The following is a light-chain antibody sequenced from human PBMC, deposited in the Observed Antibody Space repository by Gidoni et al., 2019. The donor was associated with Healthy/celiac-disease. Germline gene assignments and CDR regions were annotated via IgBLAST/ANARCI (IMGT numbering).Light chain of an antibody. J-gene: IGKJ2*01. Sequence: EIVLTQSPGTLSLSPGERATLSCRASQSVSSSYLAWYQQKPGQAPRLLIYGASSRATGIPDRFSGSGSGTDFTLTISRLDPEDCAVYYCQQYGSSLMYTFGQGTKLEIK. CDR3: QQYGSSLMYT. CDR2: GAS. V-gene: IGKV3-20*01. CDR1: QSVSSSY.